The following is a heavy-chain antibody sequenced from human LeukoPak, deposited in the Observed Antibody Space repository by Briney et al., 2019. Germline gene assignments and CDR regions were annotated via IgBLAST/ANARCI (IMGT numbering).Heavy chain of an antibody. Sequence: SETLSLTCTVSGGSISSNNYYWGWIRQPPGKGLEWISSIYYSGSTYYNPSLKSRATISVDTSKNQFSLKLSSVTAADTAVYYCARQGRGGNRNFDYWGQGALVTVSS. CDR1: GGSISSNNYY. CDR2: IYYSGST. V-gene: IGHV4-39*01. D-gene: IGHD1-14*01. CDR3: ARQGRGGNRNFDY. J-gene: IGHJ4*02.